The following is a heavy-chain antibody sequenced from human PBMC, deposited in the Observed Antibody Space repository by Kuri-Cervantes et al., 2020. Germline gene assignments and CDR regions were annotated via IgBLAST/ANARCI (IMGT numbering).Heavy chain of an antibody. Sequence: ASVKVSCKSSGYTFTSYAMHWVRQAPGQRLEWTGRSDAGNAGNGNTKYSQEFQDRVTITRDTSATTAYMELSSLRSADTAVYYCARDRNGGKGHWFDYWGQGTLVTVSS. V-gene: IGHV1-3*01. D-gene: IGHD4-23*01. CDR1: GYTFTSYA. CDR2: SDAGNAGNGNT. J-gene: IGHJ4*02. CDR3: ARDRNGGKGHWFDY.